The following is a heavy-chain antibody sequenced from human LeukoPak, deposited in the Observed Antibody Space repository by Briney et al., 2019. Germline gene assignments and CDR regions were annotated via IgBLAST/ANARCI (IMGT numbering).Heavy chain of an antibody. CDR2: VSYSGST. J-gene: IGHJ4*02. Sequence: SETLSLTCTVSDGSISSYYWSWIRQPPGKGLEWIGYVSYSGSTNYDPSLKSRVTISVDTSKNQFSLKLSSVTAADTAVYYCARKFGTGWFFDCWGRGWLVSV. CDR3: ARKFGTGWFFDC. CDR1: DGSISSYY. V-gene: IGHV4-59*01. D-gene: IGHD3-9*01.